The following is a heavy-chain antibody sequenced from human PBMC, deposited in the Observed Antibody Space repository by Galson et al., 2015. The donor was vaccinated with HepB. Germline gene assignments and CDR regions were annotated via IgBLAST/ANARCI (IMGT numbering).Heavy chain of an antibody. CDR1: GYSFTNYW. D-gene: IGHD6-19*01. Sequence: QSGAEVKKPGESLKISCKGSGYSFTNYWIAWVRQMPGKGLEWMGIIYPGDSDTRYSPSFQGQVTISADKSINTAYLQWSSLKASDTAMYYCAMPAVAGGYYYYGMDVWGQGTTVTVSS. CDR2: IYPGDSDT. V-gene: IGHV5-51*01. CDR3: AMPAVAGGYYYYGMDV. J-gene: IGHJ6*02.